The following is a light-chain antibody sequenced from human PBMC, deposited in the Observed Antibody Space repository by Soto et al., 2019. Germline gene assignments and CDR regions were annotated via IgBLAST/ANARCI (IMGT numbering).Light chain of an antibody. Sequence: EIVLTQSPATLSLSPGERATLSCRASQSVSSYLAWYQQKPGQAPRLLIYEASNRATGIPARFSGSGSGTDFTLTISSLEPEDFAVYYCQQRSNWPPLTFGGGTKVDIK. V-gene: IGKV3-11*01. CDR3: QQRSNWPPLT. CDR2: EAS. CDR1: QSVSSY. J-gene: IGKJ4*01.